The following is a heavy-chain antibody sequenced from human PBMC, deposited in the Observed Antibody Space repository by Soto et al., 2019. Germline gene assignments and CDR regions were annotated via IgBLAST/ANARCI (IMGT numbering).Heavy chain of an antibody. V-gene: IGHV4-34*01. Sequence: SETLSLTCAVYGGSFSGYYWSWIRQPPGKGLEWIGEINHSGSTNYNPSLKSRVTISVDTSKNQFSLKLSSVTAADTAVYYCARGGYYDFWSGYLRPLRYWGQGTLVTVSS. CDR2: INHSGST. D-gene: IGHD3-3*01. J-gene: IGHJ4*02. CDR1: GGSFSGYY. CDR3: ARGGYYDFWSGYLRPLRY.